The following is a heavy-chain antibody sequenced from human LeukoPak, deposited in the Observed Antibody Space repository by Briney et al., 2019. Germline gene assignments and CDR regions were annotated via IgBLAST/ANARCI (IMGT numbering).Heavy chain of an antibody. D-gene: IGHD1-26*01. CDR3: AKDAWLGSGSYFDY. CDR1: GFTFSSYG. Sequence: PGGSLRLSCAASGFTFSSYGIHWVRQAPGKGLEWVAFIRYDGSNKYYADSVKGRFTISRDNSKNMLYLQMNSLRAEDTAVYYCAKDAWLGSGSYFDYWGQGTLVTVSS. CDR2: IRYDGSNK. J-gene: IGHJ4*02. V-gene: IGHV3-30*02.